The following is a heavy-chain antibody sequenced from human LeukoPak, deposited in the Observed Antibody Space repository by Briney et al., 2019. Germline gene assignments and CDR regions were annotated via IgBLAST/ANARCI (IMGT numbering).Heavy chain of an antibody. J-gene: IGHJ4*02. Sequence: PSETLSLTCTVSGGSISSYYWSWIRQPPGKGLEWIGYIYYSGSTNYNPSLKSRVTISVDTSKNQFSLKLSSVTAADTAVYYCARLLQQQPLDYWGQGTLVTVSS. V-gene: IGHV4-59*01. D-gene: IGHD6-13*01. CDR2: IYYSGST. CDR3: ARLLQQQPLDY. CDR1: GGSISSYY.